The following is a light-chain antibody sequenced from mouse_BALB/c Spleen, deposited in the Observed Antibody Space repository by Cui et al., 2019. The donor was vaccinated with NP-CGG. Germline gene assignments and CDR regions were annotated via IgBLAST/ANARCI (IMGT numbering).Light chain of an antibody. CDR3: ALWYSNHWV. Sequence: QAVVTEESAITTSPGETVSLTCSSSTGAVTTSNYANWVQEKPDHLFNGLIGGTNNRAPRVPTRFSGSLIGDKAALTITGAQTEDEAIYFCALWYSNHWVFGGGTNLTVL. V-gene: IGLV1*01. CDR2: GTN. CDR1: TGAVTTSNY. J-gene: IGLJ1*01.